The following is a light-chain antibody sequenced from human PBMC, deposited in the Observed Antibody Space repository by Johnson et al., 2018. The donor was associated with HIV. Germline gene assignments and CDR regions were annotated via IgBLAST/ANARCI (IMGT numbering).Light chain of an antibody. CDR2: DNN. J-gene: IGLJ1*01. Sequence: QSVLTQPPSVSAAPGQKVTISCSGSSSNIGNNYVSWYQQLPGTAPKLLIYDNNKPPSGIPDRFSGSKSGTSATLGITGLQTGDEADYYCGTWNNSLSANYGFGTGTKVTVL. V-gene: IGLV1-51*01. CDR1: SSNIGNNY. CDR3: GTWNNSLSANYG.